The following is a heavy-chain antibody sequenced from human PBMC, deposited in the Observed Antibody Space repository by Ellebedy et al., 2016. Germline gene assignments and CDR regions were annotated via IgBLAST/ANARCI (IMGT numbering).Heavy chain of an antibody. CDR1: GGNFSSDA. V-gene: IGHV1-69*13. CDR3: ATKRGTAVANPDS. Sequence: SVKVSXKASGGNFSSDAISWVRQAPGQGLEWMGGIIPVFGVAYYAQTFQGRVTITADESTSTGYMELSSLTSEDTAVYYCATKRGTAVANPDSWGQGTLVTVSS. CDR2: IIPVFGVA. J-gene: IGHJ4*02. D-gene: IGHD6-19*01.